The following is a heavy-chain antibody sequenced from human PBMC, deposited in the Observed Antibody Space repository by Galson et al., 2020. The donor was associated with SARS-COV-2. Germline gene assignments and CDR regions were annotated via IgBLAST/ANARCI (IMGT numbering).Heavy chain of an antibody. Sequence: ASVKVSCKASGYTFTTYGISWVRQAPGHGLEWLGWVSDYSGNTKYAQKFQGRVALTTDTSTSTAYMELRSLRSDDSAVYYCVREGKYYGSGTDFVDYGMDGCSQGTTMTVTS. V-gene: IGHV1-18*01. CDR3: VREGKYYGSGTDFVDYGMDG. J-gene: IGHJ6*02. CDR1: GYTFTTYG. CDR2: VSDYSGNT. D-gene: IGHD3-10*01.